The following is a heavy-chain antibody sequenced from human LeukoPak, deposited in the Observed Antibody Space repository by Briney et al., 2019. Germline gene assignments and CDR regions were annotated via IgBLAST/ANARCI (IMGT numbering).Heavy chain of an antibody. D-gene: IGHD3-22*01. V-gene: IGHV4-34*01. CDR1: GGSFSGYF. CDR3: ARARNYYYDSSGYTYGY. J-gene: IGHJ4*02. Sequence: SETLSLTCAVYGGSFSGYFWSWIRQPPGKGLEWIGEINHSGTTNYNPSLKSRVTTSVDTSKNQFSLKLSSVTAADTAVYYCARARNYYYDSSGYTYGYWGQGTLVTVSS. CDR2: INHSGTT.